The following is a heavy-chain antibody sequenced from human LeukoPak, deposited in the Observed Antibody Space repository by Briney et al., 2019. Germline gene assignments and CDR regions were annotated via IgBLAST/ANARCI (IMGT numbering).Heavy chain of an antibody. CDR3: ARQYCSGGRCHSDY. J-gene: IGHJ4*02. V-gene: IGHV5-51*01. CDR2: MYPGDSDA. CDR1: GYSFTSYW. D-gene: IGHD2-15*01. Sequence: GESLKISCKGSGYSFTSYWIAWVRQMPGKGLEWMGIMYPGDSDARYSPSFQGQVTMSADKSISTAYLQWSSLKASDTAIYYCARQYCSGGRCHSDYWGQGTLVTVSS.